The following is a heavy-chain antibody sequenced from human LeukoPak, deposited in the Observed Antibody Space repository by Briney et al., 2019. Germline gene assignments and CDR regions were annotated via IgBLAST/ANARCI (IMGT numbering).Heavy chain of an antibody. CDR3: AKDTTAWWYHRAYMDV. Sequence: GGSLRLSCAASGFTFNNYGMHWVRQAPGKGLEWVSFIQNDGSSKYYADSVKGRFTISRDNSENRLSLQMDSLRAEDTAVYFCAKDTTAWWYHRAYMDVWGKGTTVTVFS. D-gene: IGHD2-15*01. CDR2: IQNDGSSK. CDR1: GFTFNNYG. J-gene: IGHJ6*03. V-gene: IGHV3-30*02.